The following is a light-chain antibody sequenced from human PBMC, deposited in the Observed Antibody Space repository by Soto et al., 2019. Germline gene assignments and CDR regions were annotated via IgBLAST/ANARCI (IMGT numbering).Light chain of an antibody. CDR2: GAS. CDR3: HQHNNSWT. Sequence: EIVMTQSPATLSVSPGARVTLSCRASQSVSNNLAWYQQKPGQAPRLLIYGASTRAIGTPVRFSGSGSGTEFTLTISSLQSEDFAVYYCHQHNNSWTFGQGSKGDIK. CDR1: QSVSNN. J-gene: IGKJ1*01. V-gene: IGKV3-15*01.